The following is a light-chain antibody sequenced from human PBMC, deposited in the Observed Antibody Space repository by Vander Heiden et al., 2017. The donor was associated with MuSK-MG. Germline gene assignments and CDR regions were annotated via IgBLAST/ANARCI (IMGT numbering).Light chain of an antibody. J-gene: IGKJ1*01. Sequence: DIQVTQSPPSLSASIEDTITLTCRTSQSVNTYFNWYQQRPGKAPQLLIYAVSSLQTGVPSRFSGRGSGTDFTLTISGLQPEDVTTYFCQQCDNIPWTFGDGTKVEVK. CDR3: QQCDNIPWT. CDR2: AVS. V-gene: IGKV1-39*01. CDR1: QSVNTY.